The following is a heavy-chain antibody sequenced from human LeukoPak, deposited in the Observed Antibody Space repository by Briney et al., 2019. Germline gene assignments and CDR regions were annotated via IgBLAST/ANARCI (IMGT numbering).Heavy chain of an antibody. CDR2: ISGSGGST. Sequence: ETLSLTCTVSGGSISSGDYYWSWVRQAPGKGLEWVSAISGSGGSTYYADSVKGRFTISRDNSKNTLYLQMNSLRSEDTATYYCCDGMDVWGQGTTVAVSS. J-gene: IGHJ6*02. V-gene: IGHV3-23*01. CDR3: CDGMDV. CDR1: GGSISSGDYY.